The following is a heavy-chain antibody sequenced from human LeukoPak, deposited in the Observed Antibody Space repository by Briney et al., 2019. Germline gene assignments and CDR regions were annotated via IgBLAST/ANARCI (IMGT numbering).Heavy chain of an antibody. CDR1: GFTFSSYS. CDR2: ISSSSSYI. J-gene: IGHJ4*02. CDR3: ASALVYISSWYSGGYYLDY. Sequence: PGGSLRLSCAASGFTFSSYSMNWVRQAPGRGLEWVSSISSSSSYIYYADSVKGRFTISRDNAKNSLYLQMNSLRAEDTAVYYCASALVYISSWYSGGYYLDYWVQATLVNV. D-gene: IGHD6-13*01. V-gene: IGHV3-21*01.